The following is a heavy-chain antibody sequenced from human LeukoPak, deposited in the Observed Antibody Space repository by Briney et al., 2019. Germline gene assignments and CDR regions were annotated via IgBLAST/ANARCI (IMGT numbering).Heavy chain of an antibody. V-gene: IGHV4-34*01. CDR3: ASTGSYNGRFDY. D-gene: IGHD3-10*01. Sequence: PSETLSLTCAVYGGSFSGYYWSWIRQPPGKGLEWIGEINHSGSTNYNPSLKSRVTISVDTSKNQFSLKLSSVTAADTAVYYCASTGSYNGRFDYWGQGTLVTVSS. CDR1: GGSFSGYY. J-gene: IGHJ4*02. CDR2: INHSGST.